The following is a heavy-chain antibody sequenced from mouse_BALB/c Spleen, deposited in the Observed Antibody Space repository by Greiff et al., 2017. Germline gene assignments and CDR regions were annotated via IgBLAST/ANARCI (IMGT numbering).Heavy chain of an antibody. CDR3: TRDSSGYYAMDY. Sequence: QVQLHQSGAELVKPGASVKLSCKASGYTFTSYYMYWVKQRPGQGLEWIGEINPSNGGTNFNEKFKSKATLTVDKSSSTAYMQLSSLTSEDSAVYYCTRDSSGYYAMDYWGQGTSVTVSS. J-gene: IGHJ4*01. CDR1: GYTFTSYY. D-gene: IGHD3-2*01. CDR2: INPSNGGT. V-gene: IGHV1S81*02.